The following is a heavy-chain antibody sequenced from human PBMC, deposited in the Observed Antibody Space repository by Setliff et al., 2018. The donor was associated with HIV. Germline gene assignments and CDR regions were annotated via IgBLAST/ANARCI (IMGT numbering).Heavy chain of an antibody. CDR1: GYTFTSYD. CDR2: INAANGDT. V-gene: IGHV1-3*01. J-gene: IGHJ6*02. D-gene: IGHD6-13*01. Sequence: ASVKVSCKASGYTFTSYDINWVRQATGQGLEWMGLINAANGDTKYSQKFQARLTFTRDTSASTVYMELSSLRSDDTAVYYCAREPGIAAAGYGMDVWGQGTTVTVSS. CDR3: AREPGIAAAGYGMDV.